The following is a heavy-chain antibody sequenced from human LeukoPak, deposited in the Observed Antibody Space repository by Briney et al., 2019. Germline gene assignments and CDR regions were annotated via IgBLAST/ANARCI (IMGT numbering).Heavy chain of an antibody. CDR3: ARSYSSSWYDYYYGMDV. D-gene: IGHD6-13*01. CDR2: IYYTGST. J-gene: IGHJ6*02. CDR1: GDSFSSYY. Sequence: RASETLSLTCTVSGDSFSSYYWSWIRQPPGKGLEWIGNIYYTGSTNYNPSLKSRVTISVDTSKNQFSLKLSSVTAADTAVYYCARSYSSSWYDYYYGMDVWGQGTTVTVSS. V-gene: IGHV4-59*01.